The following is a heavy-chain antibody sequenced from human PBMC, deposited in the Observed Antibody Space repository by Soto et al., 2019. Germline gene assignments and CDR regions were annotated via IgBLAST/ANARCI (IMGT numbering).Heavy chain of an antibody. CDR1: GGTFSTYI. CDR3: ARDRITTRGDAFDL. D-gene: IGHD3-3*01. V-gene: IGHV1-69*08. J-gene: IGHJ3*01. CDR2: IIPIPDIT. Sequence: QVQLVQSGAEVRKPGSSVKVSCKAPGGTFSTYIISWVRQAPGQGLEWMGRIIPIPDITNYAQKFQGRVTVTADRSTSTAYMELTSLRSEDTAVYYCARDRITTRGDAFDLWGHGTMVTVSS.